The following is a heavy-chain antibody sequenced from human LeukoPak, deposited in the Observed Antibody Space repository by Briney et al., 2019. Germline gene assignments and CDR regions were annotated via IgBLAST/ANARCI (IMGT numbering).Heavy chain of an antibody. Sequence: RASVKVSCKASGGTFSSYAISWVRQAPGQGLEWMGGIIPIFGTANYARKFQGRVTITADESTSTAYMELSSLRSEDTAVYYCARGHQTYYDMFPTYNWFDPWGQGTLVTVSS. V-gene: IGHV1-69*13. CDR2: IIPIFGTA. D-gene: IGHD3-9*01. CDR3: ARGHQTYYDMFPTYNWFDP. J-gene: IGHJ5*02. CDR1: GGTFSSYA.